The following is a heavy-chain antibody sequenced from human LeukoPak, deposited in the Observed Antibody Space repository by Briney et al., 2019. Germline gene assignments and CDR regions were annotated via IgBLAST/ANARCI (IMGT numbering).Heavy chain of an antibody. CDR2: INAYNGNT. CDR1: GYTFTNYG. J-gene: IGHJ6*02. D-gene: IGHD2-15*01. Sequence: VKVSCKASGYTFTNYGFSWVRQAPGQGLEWMGWINAYNGNTNYAQKLQGRVTMTTDTSTNTAYMELRSLRSDDTAVYYCARRYCSGGSCYSDGYYGMDVWGQGTTVTVSS. CDR3: ARRYCSGGSCYSDGYYGMDV. V-gene: IGHV1-18*01.